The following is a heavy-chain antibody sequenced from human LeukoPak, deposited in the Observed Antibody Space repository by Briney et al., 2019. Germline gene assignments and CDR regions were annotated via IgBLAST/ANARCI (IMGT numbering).Heavy chain of an antibody. J-gene: IGHJ6*03. Sequence: SETLSLTCTVSGGSISSYYWNWIRQPPGKGLEWIGYIYYSGSTNYNPSLKSRVTISVDTSKNQFSLKLSSVTAADTAVYYCARLGYCSSTSCYPVWYYYYMDVWGKGTTVTISS. CDR3: ARLGYCSSTSCYPVWYYYYMDV. CDR2: IYYSGST. CDR1: GGSISSYY. D-gene: IGHD2-2*01. V-gene: IGHV4-59*12.